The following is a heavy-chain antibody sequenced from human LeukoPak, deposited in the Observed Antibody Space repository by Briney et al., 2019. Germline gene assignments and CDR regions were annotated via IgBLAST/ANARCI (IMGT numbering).Heavy chain of an antibody. V-gene: IGHV5-51*01. CDR2: IYPGDSDT. CDR1: GYSFTSYW. Sequence: GESLKISCKGSGYSFTSYWIGWVRQMPGKGLEWMGIIYPGDSDTRYSPSFQGQVTISADKSISTAYLQWSSLKASDTATYYCARMYCSSTSCPTYYYYYGMDVWGQGTRVTVSS. D-gene: IGHD2-2*01. J-gene: IGHJ6*02. CDR3: ARMYCSSTSCPTYYYYYGMDV.